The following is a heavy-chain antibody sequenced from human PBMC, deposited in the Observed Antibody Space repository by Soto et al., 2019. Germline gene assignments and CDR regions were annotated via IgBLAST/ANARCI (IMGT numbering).Heavy chain of an antibody. D-gene: IGHD6-13*01. Sequence: GASVKVSCKASGGTFSSYTISWVRQAPGQGLEWMGRIIPILGIANYAPKFQGRVTITADKSTSTAYMELSSLRSEDTAVYYCAIAYELGIAAAGPPSGYFQHWGQGTLVTVSS. CDR1: GGTFSSYT. V-gene: IGHV1-69*02. J-gene: IGHJ1*01. CDR3: AIAYELGIAAAGPPSGYFQH. CDR2: IIPILGIA.